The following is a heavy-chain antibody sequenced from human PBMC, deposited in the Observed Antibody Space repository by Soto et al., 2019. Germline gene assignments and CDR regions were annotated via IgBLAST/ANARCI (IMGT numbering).Heavy chain of an antibody. J-gene: IGHJ4*02. V-gene: IGHV4-30-4*01. CDR2: IYYSGST. D-gene: IGHD6-6*01. CDR3: ARGIAASPNYFEY. Sequence: SETLSLTCTFSVGSISSGDYYWSWIRQPPWKGLEWIGYIYYSGSTYYNPSLKSRVTISVDTSKNQFSLKLSSVTAADTAVYYCARGIAASPNYFEYLGQGTLVIVSS. CDR1: VGSISSGDYY.